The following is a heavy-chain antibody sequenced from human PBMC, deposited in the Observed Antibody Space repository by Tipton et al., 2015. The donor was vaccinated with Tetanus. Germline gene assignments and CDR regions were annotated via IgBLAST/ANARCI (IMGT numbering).Heavy chain of an antibody. D-gene: IGHD3-22*01. V-gene: IGHV1-2*02. CDR2: IDPNSGGT. CDR1: GYTFTGYY. Sequence: QMQLVQSGAEVKKPGASLKVSCKASGYTFTGYYLYWVRQAPGQGLEWMGWIDPNSGGTIYAQKFQGRVTMTRGTSISTAYMELSRLRSDDTAVYYCARDRGDYIYYGMDVWGPGTTVTVTS. J-gene: IGHJ6*02. CDR3: ARDRGDYIYYGMDV.